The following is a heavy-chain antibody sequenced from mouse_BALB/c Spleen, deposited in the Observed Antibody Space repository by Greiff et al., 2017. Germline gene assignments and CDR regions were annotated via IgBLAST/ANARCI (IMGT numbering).Heavy chain of an antibody. CDR1: GYTFTSYT. D-gene: IGHD2-12*01. CDR3: APIARGYAMDY. Sequence: VQLQQSAAELARPGASVKMSCKASGYTFTSYTMHWVKQRPGQGLEWIGYINPSSGYTEYNQKFKDKTTLTADKSSSTAYMQLSSLTSEDSAVYYCAPIARGYAMDYWGQGTSVTVSS. J-gene: IGHJ4*01. V-gene: IGHV1-4*02. CDR2: INPSSGYT.